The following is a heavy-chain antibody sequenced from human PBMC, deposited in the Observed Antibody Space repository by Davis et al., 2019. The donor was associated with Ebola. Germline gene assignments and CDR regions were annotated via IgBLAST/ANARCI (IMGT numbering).Heavy chain of an antibody. V-gene: IGHV3-21*01. CDR1: GFTFSMSW. CDR3: ARFSRELAFREISFDY. CDR2: ISSSSSYI. J-gene: IGHJ4*02. D-gene: IGHD1-26*01. Sequence: GESLKISCVASGFTFSMSWMSWVRQAPGKGLEWVSSISSSSSYIYYADSVKGRFTISRDNAKNSLYLQMNSLRAEDTAVYYCARFSRELAFREISFDYWGQGTLVTVSS.